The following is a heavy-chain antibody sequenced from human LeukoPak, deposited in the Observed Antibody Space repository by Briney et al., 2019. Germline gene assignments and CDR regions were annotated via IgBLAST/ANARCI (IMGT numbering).Heavy chain of an antibody. CDR2: IYYSGTT. CDR1: GGSISSYY. Sequence: SETLSLTCTVSGGSISSYYWSWIRQPPGKGLEWIGYIYYSGTTNYDPSLKSRVTISVDTSKNQFSLKLSSVTAADTAVYYCAGSNRRTGYSISWPGAPAEFDYWGQGTLVTVSS. J-gene: IGHJ4*02. CDR3: AGSNRRTGYSISWPGAPAEFDY. D-gene: IGHD6-13*01. V-gene: IGHV4-59*01.